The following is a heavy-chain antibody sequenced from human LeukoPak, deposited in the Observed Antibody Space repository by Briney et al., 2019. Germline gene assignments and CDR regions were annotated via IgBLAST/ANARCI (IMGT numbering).Heavy chain of an antibody. CDR1: GFTFSDYY. CDR2: ISSSGSTI. J-gene: IGHJ4*02. CDR3: ARGSGSSWYFYFDY. V-gene: IGHV3-11*01. Sequence: PGGSLRLSCAASGFTFSDYYMSWIRQAPGKGLEWVSCISSSGSTIYYADSVKGRFTISKDNAKNSVYLQMNSLRAEDTALYYCARGSGSSWYFYFDYWGQGTLVTVSS. D-gene: IGHD6-13*01.